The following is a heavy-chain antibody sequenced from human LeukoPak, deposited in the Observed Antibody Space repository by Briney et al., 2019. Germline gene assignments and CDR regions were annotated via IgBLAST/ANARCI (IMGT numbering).Heavy chain of an antibody. Sequence: ASVKGSCKASGYTFTSYDINWVRQATGQGLEWMGWMNPNSGNTGYAQKFQGRVTITRNTSISTAYMELSSLRSQDTAVYYCARVFLGGLDYWGQGTLVTVSS. J-gene: IGHJ4*02. CDR3: ARVFLGGLDY. V-gene: IGHV1-8*03. D-gene: IGHD2/OR15-2a*01. CDR2: MNPNSGNT. CDR1: GYTFTSYD.